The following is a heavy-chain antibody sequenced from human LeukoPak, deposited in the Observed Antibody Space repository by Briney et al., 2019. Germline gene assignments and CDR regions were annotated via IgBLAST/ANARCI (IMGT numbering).Heavy chain of an antibody. V-gene: IGHV4-34*01. J-gene: IGHJ6*02. CDR2: INHSGST. CDR3: ARGRSRSVCGGGSCHYFYYGMDV. CDR1: GGSFSGYY. D-gene: IGHD2-15*01. Sequence: SETLSLTCAVYGGSFSGYYWSWIRQPPGKGLEWIGGINHSGSTNYNPSLKSRVTISVDTSKNQFSLKLTSVTAADTAVYYCARGRSRSVCGGGSCHYFYYGMDVWGQGTTVTVSS.